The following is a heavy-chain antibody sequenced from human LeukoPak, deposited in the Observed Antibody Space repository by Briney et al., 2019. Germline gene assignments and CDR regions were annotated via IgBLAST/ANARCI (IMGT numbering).Heavy chain of an antibody. V-gene: IGHV3-53*01. Sequence: PGDSLRPSCAASGFSVSDKYMGWVRQAPGKGLDWVSVIYTAGDTFYPDSVRGRFSISRDTSRNMVNLQMNSLRAEDTALYYCTSGQMFTSGGFDDWGRGTLVTVSS. D-gene: IGHD6-19*01. CDR3: TSGQMFTSGGFDD. J-gene: IGHJ4*02. CDR2: IYTAGDT. CDR1: GFSVSDKY.